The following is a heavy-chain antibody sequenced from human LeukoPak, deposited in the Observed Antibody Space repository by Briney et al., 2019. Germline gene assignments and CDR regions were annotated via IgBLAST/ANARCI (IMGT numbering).Heavy chain of an antibody. D-gene: IGHD2-21*02. Sequence: SETLSLTCAVYGGSFGGYYWSWIRQPPGKGLEWIGEINHSGSTNYNPSLKSRVTISVDTSKNQFSLKLSSVTAADTAVYYCARGSAIRLVTATRNYFDYWGQGTLVTVSS. V-gene: IGHV4-34*01. J-gene: IGHJ4*02. CDR3: ARGSAIRLVTATRNYFDY. CDR1: GGSFGGYY. CDR2: INHSGST.